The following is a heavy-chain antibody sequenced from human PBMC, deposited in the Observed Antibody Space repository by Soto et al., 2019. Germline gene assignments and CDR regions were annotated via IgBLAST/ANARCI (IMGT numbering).Heavy chain of an antibody. CDR2: ITSSSSYI. CDR1: GFTFSLYS. D-gene: IGHD6-19*01. J-gene: IGHJ4*02. Sequence: GGSLRLSCAASGFTFSLYSMIWVRQAPGKGLEWVASITSSSSYIYYEDSLKGRFTISRDNAKNSLFLQLXSPRAEDXAVYXCWRARSTDSXPDYWGQGTLVTVSS. V-gene: IGHV3-21*01. CDR3: WRARSTDSXPDY.